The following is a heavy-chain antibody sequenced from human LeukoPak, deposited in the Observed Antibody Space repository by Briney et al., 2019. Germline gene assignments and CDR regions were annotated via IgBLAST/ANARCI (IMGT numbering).Heavy chain of an antibody. V-gene: IGHV3-66*01. CDR1: GFTVSSTY. CDR3: ARDYGGNIRGYFDY. CDR2: IYSGGST. Sequence: GGSLRLSCAASGFTVSSTYMSWVRQAPGKGLEWVSVIYSGGSTYYADSVKGRFTVSRDNSKNTLYLQMNSLRVEDTAVYYCARDYGGNIRGYFDYWGQGTLVTVSS. D-gene: IGHD4-23*01. J-gene: IGHJ4*02.